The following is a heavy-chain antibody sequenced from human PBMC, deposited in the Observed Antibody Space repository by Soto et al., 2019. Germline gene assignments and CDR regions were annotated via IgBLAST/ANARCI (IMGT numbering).Heavy chain of an antibody. CDR1: GDSVSSDVAA. Sequence: QSQTLSLTCAISGDSVSSDVAAWNWIRQSPARGLEWLGRTYYRSKWYYDSALSVKGRMTINPDTSTNQISLQLNSVTPEDTTVYYCARQRGSNLSKYYGLDVWGQGTTVTVSS. V-gene: IGHV6-1*01. CDR2: TYYRSKWYY. CDR3: ARQRGSNLSKYYGLDV. D-gene: IGHD6-6*01. J-gene: IGHJ6*02.